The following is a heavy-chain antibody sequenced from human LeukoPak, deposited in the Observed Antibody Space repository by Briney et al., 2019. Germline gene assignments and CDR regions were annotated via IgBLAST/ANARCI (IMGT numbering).Heavy chain of an antibody. CDR3: ARETTVSREWYFDL. CDR2: MNDDGSGI. J-gene: IGHJ2*01. CDR1: GLNIRSYW. D-gene: IGHD4-17*01. Sequence: GGFLRLSCALSGLNIRSYWMHWVRQAPGKGLVWVSRMNDDGSGISYADSVKGRFTISRDHAKNTLYLQMNSLRAEDTAVYYCARETTVSREWYFDLWGRGTLVTVAS. V-gene: IGHV3-74*01.